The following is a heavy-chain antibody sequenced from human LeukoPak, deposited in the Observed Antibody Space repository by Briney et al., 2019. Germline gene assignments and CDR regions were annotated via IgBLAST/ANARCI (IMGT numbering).Heavy chain of an antibody. CDR1: GFTFSNYW. D-gene: IGHD1-26*01. CDR2: INTDGSIT. J-gene: IGHJ4*02. CDR3: ARVSDGSFYINY. V-gene: IGHV3-74*01. Sequence: GGSLRLSCAASGFTFSNYWMHWVRQAPGKGLVWVSRINTDGSITIYADSVKGRVTISRDNAKNTLNLQMNSLRAEDTAVYYCARVSDGSFYINYWGQGTLVTVSS.